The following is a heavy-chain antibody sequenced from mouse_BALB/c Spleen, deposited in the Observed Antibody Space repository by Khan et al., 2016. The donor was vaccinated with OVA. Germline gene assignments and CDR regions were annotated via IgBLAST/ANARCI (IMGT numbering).Heavy chain of an antibody. CDR3: ARTRYYGTFAY. V-gene: IGHV1-7*01. CDR2: IDPSTGYT. D-gene: IGHD1-1*01. CDR1: GYTFTTYW. Sequence: QVQLKQSGAELAKPGASVKMSCKASGYTFTTYWMHWVKQRPGQGLEGIVYIDPSTGYTEYNQKFKDKATLTTDKSSSTAYMQLSSLTSEDTAVYSGARTRYYGTFAYWGQGTLVTVSS. J-gene: IGHJ3*01.